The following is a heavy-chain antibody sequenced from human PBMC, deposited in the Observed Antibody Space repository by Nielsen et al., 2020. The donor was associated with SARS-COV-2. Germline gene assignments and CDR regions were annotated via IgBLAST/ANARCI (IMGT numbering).Heavy chain of an antibody. V-gene: IGHV4-34*01. CDR1: GFTFSDYY. D-gene: IGHD2-15*01. Sequence: GSLRLSCAASGFTFSDYYMSWIRQPPGKGLEWIGEINHSGSTNYNPSLKSRVTISVDTSKNQFSLKLSSVTAADTAVYYCARGPGGPFVSVWGQGTTVTVSS. CDR3: ARGPGGPFVSV. CDR2: INHSGST. J-gene: IGHJ6*02.